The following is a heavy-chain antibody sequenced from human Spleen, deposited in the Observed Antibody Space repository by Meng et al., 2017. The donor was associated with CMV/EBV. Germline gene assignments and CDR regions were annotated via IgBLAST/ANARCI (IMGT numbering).Heavy chain of an antibody. D-gene: IGHD1-7*01. V-gene: IGHV4-4*01. CDR2: IHHSGST. Sequence: VPRGTISSTNWWSWVRQSPGKGLEWIGGIHHSGSTKYNPSLKTRVTISLDRSNNQFSLEMNSLTAADTAVYFCARGHLTGTTYWFDPWGQGTLVTVSS. CDR3: ARGHLTGTTYWFDP. CDR1: RGTISSTNW. J-gene: IGHJ5*02.